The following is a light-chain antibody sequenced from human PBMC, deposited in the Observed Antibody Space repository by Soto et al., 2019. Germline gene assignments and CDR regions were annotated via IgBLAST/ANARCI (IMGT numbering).Light chain of an antibody. CDR2: DAS. Sequence: EIVLTQSPATLSLSPGERATLSCRASQSVGSYLAWYQQKPGQAPRLLIYDASNRATGIPARFRGSGSGTDFTLTISSLEPEDFAVYYCQQRSNWPATFGGGTRVEI. CDR1: QSVGSY. V-gene: IGKV3-11*01. CDR3: QQRSNWPAT. J-gene: IGKJ4*01.